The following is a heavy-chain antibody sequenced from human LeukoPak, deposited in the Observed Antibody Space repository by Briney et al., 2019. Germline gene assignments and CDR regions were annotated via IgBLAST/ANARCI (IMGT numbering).Heavy chain of an antibody. V-gene: IGHV3-33*01. CDR3: ARNGLRYYGSGSYFDY. Sequence: GRSLRLSCAASGFTFSSYGMHWVRQAPGKGLEWVAVIWYDGSNKYYADSVKGRFTISRDNSKNTLYLQMNSLRAEDTAAYYCARNGLRYYGSGSYFDYWGQGTPVTVSS. CDR1: GFTFSSYG. D-gene: IGHD3-10*01. CDR2: IWYDGSNK. J-gene: IGHJ4*02.